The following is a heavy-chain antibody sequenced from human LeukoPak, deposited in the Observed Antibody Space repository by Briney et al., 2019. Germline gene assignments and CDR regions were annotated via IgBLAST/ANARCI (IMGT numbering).Heavy chain of an antibody. J-gene: IGHJ4*02. CDR2: INTGNGDT. Sequence: ASVMVSCKASGYTFTTYAIHWVRQAPGQRLEWLGWINTGNGDTRYSQTFQGRVTITRDTSASTAYMELSSLRPEDTAVYYCARDMGSGSLHYWGQGTLVTVSS. D-gene: IGHD1-26*01. CDR3: ARDMGSGSLHY. V-gene: IGHV1-3*04. CDR1: GYTFTTYA.